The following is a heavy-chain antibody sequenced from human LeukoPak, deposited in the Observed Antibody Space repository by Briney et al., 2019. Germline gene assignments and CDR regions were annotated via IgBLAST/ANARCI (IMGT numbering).Heavy chain of an antibody. D-gene: IGHD3-22*01. CDR3: ARGGYYYDSSGYHDAFDI. V-gene: IGHV1-69*04. Sequence: SVKVSCKASGYSFTGYYMHWVRQAPGQGLEWMGRIIPILGITNYAQKFQGRVTITADKSTSTAYMELSSLRSEDTAVYYCARGGYYYDSSGYHDAFDIWGQGTMVTVSS. J-gene: IGHJ3*02. CDR1: GYSFTGYY. CDR2: IIPILGIT.